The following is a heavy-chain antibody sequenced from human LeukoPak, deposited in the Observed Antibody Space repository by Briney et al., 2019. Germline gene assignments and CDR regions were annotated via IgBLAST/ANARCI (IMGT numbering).Heavy chain of an antibody. V-gene: IGHV3-30*02. CDR1: GFTFSSYG. CDR3: TKDRLTMSVSGSGSDY. D-gene: IGHD3-10*01. CDR2: IRHNGIDK. J-gene: IGHJ4*02. Sequence: GGSLRLSCAASGFTFSSYGMHWVRQAPGKGLEWVAFIRHNGIDKYLADSLKGRFIISRDNSKNTLYLLMDSLRPEDTAFYYCTKDRLTMSVSGSGSDYWGQGILVTVSS.